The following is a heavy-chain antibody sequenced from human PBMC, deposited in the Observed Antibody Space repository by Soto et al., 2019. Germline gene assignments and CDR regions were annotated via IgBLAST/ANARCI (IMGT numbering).Heavy chain of an antibody. CDR3: TTPNAHYSVVVPAAIVAFDI. Sequence: GGSLRLSCAASGFTFSNAWMSWVRQAPGKGLEWVGRIKSKTDGGTTDYAAPVKGRFTISRDDSKNTLYLQMNSLKTEDTAVYYCTTPNAHYSVVVPAAIVAFDIWGQGTMVTVSS. J-gene: IGHJ3*02. CDR2: IKSKTDGGTT. D-gene: IGHD2-2*01. CDR1: GFTFSNAW. V-gene: IGHV3-15*01.